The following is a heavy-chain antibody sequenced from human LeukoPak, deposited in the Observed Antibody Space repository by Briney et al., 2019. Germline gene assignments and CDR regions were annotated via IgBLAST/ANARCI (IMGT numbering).Heavy chain of an antibody. Sequence: PGGSLRLSCAASGFTFSSYAMNWGRQAPGKGLEWGSVISSSGGSTYYADSVKCRFMISSANSKNTLHLQTHSLRAEDTPVYYCTKAGIAVPATPDYWGQGTLVTVSS. CDR2: ISSSGGST. J-gene: IGHJ4*02. D-gene: IGHD6-19*01. V-gene: IGHV3-23*01. CDR3: TKAGIAVPATPDY. CDR1: GFTFSSYA.